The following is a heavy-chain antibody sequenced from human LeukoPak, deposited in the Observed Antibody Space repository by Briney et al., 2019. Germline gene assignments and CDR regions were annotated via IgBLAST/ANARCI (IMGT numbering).Heavy chain of an antibody. V-gene: IGHV3-7*01. J-gene: IGHJ5*02. CDR1: GFTFSNYW. CDR2: IKHDGSEK. CDR3: ARGFSP. Sequence: GGSLRLSCAASGFTFSNYWMNWVRQAPGKGLEWVASIKHDGSEKYYVDSVKGRFTISRDNAKNSLYLHMNSLRAEDTAVYYCARGFSPWGQGTLVTVSS.